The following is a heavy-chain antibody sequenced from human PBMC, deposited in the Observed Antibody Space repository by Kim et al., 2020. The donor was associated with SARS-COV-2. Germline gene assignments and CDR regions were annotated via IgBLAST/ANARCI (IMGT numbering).Heavy chain of an antibody. J-gene: IGHJ6*02. D-gene: IGHD3-3*01. V-gene: IGHV1-3*01. CDR2: INAGNGNT. Sequence: ASVKVSCKASGYTFTSYAMHWVRQAPGQRLEWMGWINAGNGNTKYSQKFQGRVTITRDTSASTAYMELSSLRSEDTAVYYCARDAWIFGVVIIPLYYYGMDVWGQGTTVTVSS. CDR1: GYTFTSYA. CDR3: ARDAWIFGVVIIPLYYYGMDV.